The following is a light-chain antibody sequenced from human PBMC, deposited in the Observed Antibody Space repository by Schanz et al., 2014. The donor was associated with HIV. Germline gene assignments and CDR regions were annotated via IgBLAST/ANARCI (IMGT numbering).Light chain of an antibody. J-gene: IGKJ4*01. CDR3: QQRSNWPPKVT. CDR1: QSVSSN. V-gene: IGKV3-11*01. CDR2: DAS. Sequence: EIVLTQSPGTLSLSPGERATLSCRASQSVSSNFLAWYQQKPGQAPRLLIYDASNRATGIPARFSGSGSGTDFTLTISSLEPEDFAVYYCQQRSNWPPKVTFGGGTKVEIK.